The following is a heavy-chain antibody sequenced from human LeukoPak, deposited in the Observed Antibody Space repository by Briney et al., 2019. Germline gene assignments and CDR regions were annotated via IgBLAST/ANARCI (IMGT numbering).Heavy chain of an antibody. CDR2: IKQDGSEK. D-gene: IGHD6-6*01. CDR3: VRALGSSSADY. J-gene: IGHJ4*02. Sequence: GGSLRLSCAASGFTFTNFWMSGVRQAPGKGLEWVANIKQDGSEKCYVDSVEGRFTISRDNAKNSVSLQMNSLRGEDTAVYYCVRALGSSSADYWGQGTLVTVSS. V-gene: IGHV3-7*01. CDR1: GFTFTNFW.